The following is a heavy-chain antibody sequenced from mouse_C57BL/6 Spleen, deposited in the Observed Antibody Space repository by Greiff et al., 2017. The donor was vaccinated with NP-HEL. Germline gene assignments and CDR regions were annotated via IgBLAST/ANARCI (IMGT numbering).Heavy chain of an antibody. Sequence: QVHVKQSGTELVKPGASVKLSCKASGYTFTSYWMHWVKQRPGQGLEWIGNINPSNGGTNYNEKFKSKATLTVDKSSSTAYMQLSSLTSEDSAVYYCARSYYYYAMDYWGQGTSVTVSS. CDR3: ARSYYYYAMDY. V-gene: IGHV1-53*01. J-gene: IGHJ4*01. D-gene: IGHD2-10*01. CDR2: INPSNGGT. CDR1: GYTFTSYW.